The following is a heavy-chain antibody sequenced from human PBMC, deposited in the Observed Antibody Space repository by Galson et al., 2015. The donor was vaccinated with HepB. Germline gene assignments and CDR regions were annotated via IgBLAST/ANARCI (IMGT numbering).Heavy chain of an antibody. J-gene: IGHJ4*02. D-gene: IGHD2-15*01. CDR1: GFTFSSYA. CDR3: ARWVGGLGYYFDY. CDR2: ISYDGSNK. V-gene: IGHV3-30-3*01. Sequence: SLRLSCAASGFTFSSYAMHWVRQAPGKGLEWVAVISYDGSNKYYADSVKGRFTISRDNSKNTLYLQMNSLRAEDTAVYYCARWVGGLGYYFDYWGQGTLVTVSS.